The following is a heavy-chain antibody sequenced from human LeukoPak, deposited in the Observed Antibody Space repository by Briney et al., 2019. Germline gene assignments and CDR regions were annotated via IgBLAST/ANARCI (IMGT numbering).Heavy chain of an antibody. CDR1: GGSISSYY. D-gene: IGHD2-21*02. V-gene: IGHV4-59*01. Sequence: SETLSLTCTVSGGSISSYYWSWIRQPPGKGLEWIGYIYYSGSTIYNPSLKSRVTISVDTSKNQFSLKLSSVTAADTAVYYCARDRVRCGGDCYPDDAFDIWGQGTMVTVSS. CDR3: ARDRVRCGGDCYPDDAFDI. J-gene: IGHJ3*02. CDR2: IYYSGST.